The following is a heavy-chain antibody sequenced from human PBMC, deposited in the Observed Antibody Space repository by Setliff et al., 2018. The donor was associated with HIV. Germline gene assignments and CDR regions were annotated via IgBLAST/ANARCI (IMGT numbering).Heavy chain of an antibody. CDR1: AFTFSNAW. J-gene: IGHJ4*02. Sequence: GGSLRLSCAASAFTFSNAWMNWVRQAPGKGLEWVSYISGDTRNRNYADSVKGRFTISRDNAKNSLYLQMNSLRVEDTALYYCARDLNWGFDYWGQGTLVTVSS. V-gene: IGHV3-48*01. CDR2: ISGDTRNR. D-gene: IGHD7-27*01. CDR3: ARDLNWGFDY.